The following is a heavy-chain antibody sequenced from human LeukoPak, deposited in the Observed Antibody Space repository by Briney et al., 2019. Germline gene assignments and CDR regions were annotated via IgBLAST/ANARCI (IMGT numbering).Heavy chain of an antibody. Sequence: GGSLRLSCAASGFSFSTSWMHWVRQVPGKGLVWVSLINSDASSTTYADSVKGRFTISRDNAKNTVYLQMNSLRPEDTAVYYCARDRFYIPDVWGKGTTVTISS. CDR3: ARDRFYIPDV. CDR1: GFSFSTSW. D-gene: IGHD3-10*01. V-gene: IGHV3-74*03. CDR2: INSDASST. J-gene: IGHJ6*04.